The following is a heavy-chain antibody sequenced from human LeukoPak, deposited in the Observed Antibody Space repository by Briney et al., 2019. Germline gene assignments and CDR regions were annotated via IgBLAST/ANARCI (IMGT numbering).Heavy chain of an antibody. CDR3: ARGSPMIVVVTPFDY. CDR1: GFTFRSYA. J-gene: IGHJ4*02. Sequence: GRSLRLSCAASGFTFRSYAMHWVRQAPGKGLEWLAVISYDGSNKYYADSVKGRFTISRDNSKTTLYLQMNSLRAEDTAVYYCARGSPMIVVVTPFDYWGQGTLVTVSS. CDR2: ISYDGSNK. D-gene: IGHD3-22*01. V-gene: IGHV3-30*01.